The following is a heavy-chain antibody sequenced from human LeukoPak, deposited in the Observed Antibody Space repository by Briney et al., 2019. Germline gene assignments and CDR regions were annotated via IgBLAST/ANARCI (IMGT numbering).Heavy chain of an antibody. J-gene: IGHJ5*02. CDR2: ISSSSSYI. CDR3: AREFEPIYSSGWGNWFDP. CDR1: GFTFSSYS. Sequence: PGGSLRLSCAASGFTFSSYSMNWVRQAPGKGLEWVSSISSSSSYIYYADSVKGRFTISRDNAKNSLYLQMSSLRAEDTAVYYCAREFEPIYSSGWGNWFDPWGQGTLVTVSS. V-gene: IGHV3-21*01. D-gene: IGHD6-19*01.